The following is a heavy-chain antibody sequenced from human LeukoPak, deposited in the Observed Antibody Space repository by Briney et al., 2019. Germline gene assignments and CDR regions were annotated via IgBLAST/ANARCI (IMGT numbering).Heavy chain of an antibody. V-gene: IGHV3-30-3*01. CDR3: ARDLAIAAAGSY. CDR1: GFTFSSYA. CDR2: ISYDGSNK. J-gene: IGHJ4*02. Sequence: GGSLRLSCAASGFTFSSYAMHWVRQAPGKGLEWVAVISYDGSNKYYADSVKGRFTISRDNSKNTLYLQMNSLRAEDTAVYYCARDLAIAAAGSYWGQGTLVTVSS. D-gene: IGHD6-13*01.